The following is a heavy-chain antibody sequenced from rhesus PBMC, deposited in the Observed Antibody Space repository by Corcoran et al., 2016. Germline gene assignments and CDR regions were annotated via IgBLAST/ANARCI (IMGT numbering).Heavy chain of an antibody. D-gene: IGHD3-28*01. Sequence: VQLQESGPGVVKPSETLSLTCAGSGGCISDSYRWSWIRKPPGKGLEGIGYIYGSSTSTNYNPSLKSRVTISKDTSKNQFSLKLSSVTAADTAVYYCARDWDYYDSGYFLDYWGQGVLVTVSS. CDR2: IYGSSTST. CDR3: ARDWDYYDSGYFLDY. J-gene: IGHJ4*01. CDR1: GGCISDSYR. V-gene: IGHV4S10*01.